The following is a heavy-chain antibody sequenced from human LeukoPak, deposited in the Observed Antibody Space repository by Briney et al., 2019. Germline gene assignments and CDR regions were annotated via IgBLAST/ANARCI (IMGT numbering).Heavy chain of an antibody. Sequence: SETLSLTCAVYGGSFSGYYWSWIRQPPGKGLEWIGEINHSGSTNYNPSLKSRVTISVDTSKNQFSLTLSSITAADTAVYYCAKAPYLSSGSWGQGTMVTVSS. V-gene: IGHV4-34*01. D-gene: IGHD3-22*01. CDR1: GGSFSGYY. CDR3: AKAPYLSSGS. J-gene: IGHJ3*01. CDR2: INHSGST.